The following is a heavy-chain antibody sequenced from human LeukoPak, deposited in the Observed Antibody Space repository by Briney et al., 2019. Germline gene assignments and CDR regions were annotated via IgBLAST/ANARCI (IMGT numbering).Heavy chain of an antibody. CDR3: ASVPRITYYDYLWGSYRPY. CDR2: IYSGGST. Sequence: GGSLRLSCAASGFTFSSYAMSWVRQAPGKGLEWVSVIYSGGSTYYADSVKGRFTISRDNSKNTLYLQMNSLRAEDTAVYYCASVPRITYYDYLWGSYRPYWGQGTLVTVSS. V-gene: IGHV3-66*01. D-gene: IGHD3-16*02. CDR1: GFTFSSYA. J-gene: IGHJ4*02.